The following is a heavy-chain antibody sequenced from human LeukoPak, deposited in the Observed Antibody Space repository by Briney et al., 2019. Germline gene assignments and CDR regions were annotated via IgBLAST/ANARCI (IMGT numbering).Heavy chain of an antibody. CDR1: GFTFSSYA. CDR3: AKSLSARGYSYGFDY. V-gene: IGHV3-30*04. CDR2: ISYDGSNK. Sequence: GGSLRLSCATSGFTFSSYAMHWVRQAPGKGLEWVAVISYDGSNKYYADSVKGRFTISRDNSKNTLYLQMNSLRAEDTAVYYCAKSLSARGYSYGFDYWGQGTLVTVSS. J-gene: IGHJ4*02. D-gene: IGHD5-18*01.